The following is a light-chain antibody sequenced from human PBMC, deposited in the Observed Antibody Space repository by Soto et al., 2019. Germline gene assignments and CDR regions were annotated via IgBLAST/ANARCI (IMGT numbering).Light chain of an antibody. CDR2: DVS. V-gene: IGLV2-14*01. J-gene: IGLJ2*01. Sequence: QSVLTQPASVSGSPGQSITISCTGTSSDVGGYNSVSWYQQHPGKAPKLMIYDVSHRPSGVSNRFSGSKSGNTASLTISGLQSEDEADYYCSSYTSSPTLVFGGGTKLTVL. CDR3: SSYTSSPTLV. CDR1: SSDVGGYNS.